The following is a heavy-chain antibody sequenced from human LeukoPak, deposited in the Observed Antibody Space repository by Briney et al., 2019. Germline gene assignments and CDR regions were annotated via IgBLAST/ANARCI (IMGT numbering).Heavy chain of an antibody. V-gene: IGHV4-61*02. J-gene: IGHJ5*02. D-gene: IGHD3-10*01. CDR1: GGSISSSSYY. CDR3: ARFYGSGSNNWFDP. CDR2: IYTSGST. Sequence: SETLSLTCTVSGGSISSSSYYWSWIRQPAGKGLEWIGRIYTSGSTNYNPSLKSRVTMSVDTSKNQFSLKLSSVTAADTAVYYCARFYGSGSNNWFDPWGQGTLVTVSS.